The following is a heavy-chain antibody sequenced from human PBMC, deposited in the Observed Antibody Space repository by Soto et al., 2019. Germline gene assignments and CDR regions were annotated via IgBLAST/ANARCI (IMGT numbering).Heavy chain of an antibody. Sequence: SETLSLTCSVCGASIISNDWWIWIRQTPGKGLEWIGEIFHSGRTNYSPSFKGRVTISVDTSKSQFSLEMASVTAADTAVYYCARANLRSGWTFDHWGQGSPVTVSS. J-gene: IGHJ4*02. CDR3: ARANLRSGWTFDH. D-gene: IGHD6-19*01. CDR2: IFHSGRT. CDR1: GASIISNDW. V-gene: IGHV4-4*02.